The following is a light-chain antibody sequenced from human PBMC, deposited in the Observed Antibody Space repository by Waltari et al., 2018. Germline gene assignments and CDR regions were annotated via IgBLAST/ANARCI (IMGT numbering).Light chain of an antibody. CDR2: RDN. J-gene: IGLJ1*01. CDR3: AAWDDSLSVTYV. CDR1: NSTSGRNP. V-gene: IGLV1-47*01. Sequence: QSVLTQPPSTSWTPGQTVTIACSGTNSTSGRNPVCRYQQRPGTAPKLLIYRDNQRPSGVPDRFSASKSGTSAALAIRGLRSEDEADYYCAAWDDSLSVTYVFGSGTRVTV.